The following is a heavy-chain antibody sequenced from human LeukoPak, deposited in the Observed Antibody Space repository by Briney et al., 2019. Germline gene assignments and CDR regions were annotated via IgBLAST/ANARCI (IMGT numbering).Heavy chain of an antibody. CDR3: ARVMYSSSWYSSPSVYYYMDV. V-gene: IGHV1-69*06. CDR1: GGTFSSYA. J-gene: IGHJ6*03. Sequence: SVKVSCKASGGTFSSYAISWVRQAPGQGLEWMGGIIPIFGTANYAQKFQGRVTITADKSTSTAYMELSSLRSEDTAVYYCARVMYSSSWYSSPSVYYYMDVWGKGTTVTISS. CDR2: IIPIFGTA. D-gene: IGHD6-13*01.